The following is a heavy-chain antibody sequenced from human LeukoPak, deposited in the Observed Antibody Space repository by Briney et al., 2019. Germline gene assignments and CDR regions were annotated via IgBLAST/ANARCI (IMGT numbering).Heavy chain of an antibody. CDR3: AKHQDWTVTVPDY. V-gene: IGHV3-23*01. D-gene: IGHD4-17*01. CDR1: GFTFRHYA. CDR2: ISGSGVDT. Sequence: GGSLRLSCAASGFTFRHYAMSWVRQAPGKGLEWVSTISGSGVDTDYADSVKDRFPISRDNSRNTLYLQMNSLRAEDTAVYYCAKHQDWTVTVPDYWGQGTLVTVSS. J-gene: IGHJ4*02.